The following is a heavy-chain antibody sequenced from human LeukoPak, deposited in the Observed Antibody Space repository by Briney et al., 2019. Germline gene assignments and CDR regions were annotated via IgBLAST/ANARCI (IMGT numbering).Heavy chain of an antibody. Sequence: SETLSLTCTVSGGSISGYHWSWIRQPPGKGLEWIGYIYYSGSTNYNPSLKSRVTISVDTSKNQFSLKLSSVTAADTAVYYCARVEYDGIAAAGSLDYWGQGTLVTVSS. CDR1: GGSISGYH. CDR3: ARVEYDGIAAAGSLDY. D-gene: IGHD6-13*01. CDR2: IYYSGST. V-gene: IGHV4-59*01. J-gene: IGHJ4*02.